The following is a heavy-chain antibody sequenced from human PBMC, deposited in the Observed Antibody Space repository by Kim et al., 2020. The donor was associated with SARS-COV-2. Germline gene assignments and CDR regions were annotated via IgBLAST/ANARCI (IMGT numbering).Heavy chain of an antibody. CDR3: AREDPMGHFDY. CDR2: ISSMSGTI. V-gene: IGHV3-48*04. Sequence: GGSLRLSCAASGFTFSTYIMNWVRQAPGKGLEWISYISSMSGTIYYADSVKGRFTISRDNAKNSLYLQMNSLRAEDTAVYYCAREDPMGHFDYWGQGNVVTFSS. J-gene: IGHJ4*02. CDR1: GFTFSTYI.